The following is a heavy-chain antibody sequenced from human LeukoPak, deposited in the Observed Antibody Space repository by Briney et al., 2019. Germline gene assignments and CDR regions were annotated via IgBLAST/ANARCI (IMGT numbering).Heavy chain of an antibody. CDR3: AKCSETYYYFDY. CDR1: GFRFSSYD. CDR2: ISGSGGIT. D-gene: IGHD1-26*01. J-gene: IGHJ4*02. Sequence: GGSLRLFCAASGFRFSSYDMSWVRQAPGMVLEWVARISGSGGITKYADSVKGRFTISRDNSKDTVYLQMTSLRAEDTAVYYCAKCSETYYYFDYWGQGNLVTVSS. V-gene: IGHV3-23*01.